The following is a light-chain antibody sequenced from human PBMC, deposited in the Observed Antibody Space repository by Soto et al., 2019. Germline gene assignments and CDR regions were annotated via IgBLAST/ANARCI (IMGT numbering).Light chain of an antibody. CDR1: NIGSKS. CDR3: QVWDPGV. Sequence: SYELTQPPSVSVAPGKTARITCGGNNIGSKSVHWYQQKPGQAPVLVIYYDSDRPSGIPERFSGSNSGNTATLTISRVEAGDEADYYCQVWDPGVFGGGTQLTVL. CDR2: YDS. J-gene: IGLJ2*01. V-gene: IGLV3-21*04.